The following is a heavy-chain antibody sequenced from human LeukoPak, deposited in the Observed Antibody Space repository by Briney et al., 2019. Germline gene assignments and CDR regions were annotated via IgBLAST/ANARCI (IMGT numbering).Heavy chain of an antibody. D-gene: IGHD3-3*01. CDR1: GGSISSYY. Sequence: SETLSLTCTVSGGSISSYYWSWIRQPPGKGLEWIGYIYYSGSTNYNPSLKSRVTISVDTSKNQFSLKLSSVTAADTAVYYCARGEWVIFGVVMEGYYFDYWGQGTLVTVSS. CDR3: ARGEWVIFGVVMEGYYFDY. CDR2: IYYSGST. J-gene: IGHJ4*02. V-gene: IGHV4-59*01.